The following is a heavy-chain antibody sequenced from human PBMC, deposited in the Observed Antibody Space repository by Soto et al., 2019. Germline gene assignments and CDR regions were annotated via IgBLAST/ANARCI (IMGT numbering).Heavy chain of an antibody. D-gene: IGHD2-21*01. V-gene: IGHV3-7*05. Sequence: SGGGLVQSGGSLRLSCAATGFSISNYWMSWVRQGPGKGPEWVANIKQDASEKYYVDSVKGRFTISRDNAENSLYLQMTSLRAEDTAVYHCARSLSAIPGESWGQGTLVTVSS. CDR2: IKQDASEK. CDR3: ARSLSAIPGES. CDR1: GFSISNYW. J-gene: IGHJ5*02.